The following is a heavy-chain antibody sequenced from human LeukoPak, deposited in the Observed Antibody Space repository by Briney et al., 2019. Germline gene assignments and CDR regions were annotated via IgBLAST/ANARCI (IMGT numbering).Heavy chain of an antibody. Sequence: GESLQISCQGSGYSFTSYWISWARPMPGKGREWMGMIDPSDSYTNYSPSFQGHVTISADKSISTAYLQWSSLKASDTALYYCARLVAIQNWFDPWGQGTLVTVSS. CDR3: ARLVAIQNWFDP. CDR2: IDPSDSYT. D-gene: IGHD5-18*01. V-gene: IGHV5-10-1*01. CDR1: GYSFTSYW. J-gene: IGHJ5*02.